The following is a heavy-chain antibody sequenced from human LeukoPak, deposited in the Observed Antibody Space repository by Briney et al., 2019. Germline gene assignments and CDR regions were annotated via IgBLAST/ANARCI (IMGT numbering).Heavy chain of an antibody. CDR3: AIRATAMVTDAFDI. CDR1: GFTFSSYA. Sequence: PGGSLRLSCAASGFTFSSYAMDWVRQAPGKGLEYVSDISSNGGRKYYVNCVKGRLTISRDNAKKRLYMQMDSLRAEDMPVYYCAIRATAMVTDAFDICGQGTMVAVSS. D-gene: IGHD5-18*01. V-gene: IGHV3-64*01. CDR2: ISSNGGRK. J-gene: IGHJ3*02.